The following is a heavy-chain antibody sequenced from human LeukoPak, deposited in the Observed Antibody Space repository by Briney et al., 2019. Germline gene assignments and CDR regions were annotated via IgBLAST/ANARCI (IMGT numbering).Heavy chain of an antibody. CDR3: ARVRVAGFGGYFDY. Sequence: PGGSLRLSCAASGFTFSNYWMHWVRQDPGKGLVWVSFINPDGSTTNYADSVKGRFTISRDDSKNTLYLQMNSLRAEDTAVYYCARVRVAGFGGYFDYWGQGTLVTVSS. D-gene: IGHD2-15*01. V-gene: IGHV3-74*01. CDR2: INPDGSTT. CDR1: GFTFSNYW. J-gene: IGHJ4*02.